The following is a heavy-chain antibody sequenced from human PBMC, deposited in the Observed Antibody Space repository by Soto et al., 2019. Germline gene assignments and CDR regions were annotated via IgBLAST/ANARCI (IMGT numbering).Heavy chain of an antibody. V-gene: IGHV1-2*02. Sequence: ASVKVSCKASGYIFTAYSMHWVRQAPGKGLEWLGWINPNSGDTIYAQKSQDRVTMTCDTSVSTAYLELSSLSSDDTALYYCAREASAVVSLDYWGQGTLVTVSS. CDR1: GYIFTAYS. D-gene: IGHD2-15*01. J-gene: IGHJ4*02. CDR2: INPNSGDT. CDR3: AREASAVVSLDY.